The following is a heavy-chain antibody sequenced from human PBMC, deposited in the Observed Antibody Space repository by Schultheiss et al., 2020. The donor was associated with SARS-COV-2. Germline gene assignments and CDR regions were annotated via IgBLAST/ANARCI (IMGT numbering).Heavy chain of an antibody. D-gene: IGHD3-10*01. J-gene: IGHJ6*03. CDR1: GGSISSYY. Sequence: SETLSLTCTVSGGSISSYYWSWIRQPPGKGLEWIGSIYYSGSTYYNPSLKSRVTISVDTSKNQFSLKLSSVTAADTAVYYCARVSYYGSGSYGYYYYMDVWGKGTTVTVSS. CDR2: IYYSGST. V-gene: IGHV4-39*07. CDR3: ARVSYYGSGSYGYYYYMDV.